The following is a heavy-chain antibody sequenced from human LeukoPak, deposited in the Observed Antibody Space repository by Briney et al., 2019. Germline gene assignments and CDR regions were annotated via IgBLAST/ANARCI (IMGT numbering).Heavy chain of an antibody. V-gene: IGHV3-43*02. J-gene: IGHJ4*02. CDR3: VRGNFYS. Sequence: GGSLRLSCAASGFTFGDYGMNWVRQAPGKGLEWVSLINGDCGSKYYAESMKGRFTISRDNSKNSLYLQMDSLRIEDTALYYSVRGNFYSWGQGTLVTVSS. CDR1: GFTFGDYG. D-gene: IGHD3-3*01. CDR2: INGDCGSK.